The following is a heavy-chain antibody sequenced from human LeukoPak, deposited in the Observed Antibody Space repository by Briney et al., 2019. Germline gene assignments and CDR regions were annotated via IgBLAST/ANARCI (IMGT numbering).Heavy chain of an antibody. CDR3: ASASAGLIEY. CDR1: GFSFSDHF. Sequence: GRSLRLSCAASGFSFSDHFTDWVRQAPGKGLEWVGRIRNKVNSYTTDFAASVKGRFTISRDDSKNSLYLQMNSLKTEDTAMYYCASASAGLIEYWGQGTLVTVSS. CDR2: IRNKVNSYTT. V-gene: IGHV3-72*01. J-gene: IGHJ4*02.